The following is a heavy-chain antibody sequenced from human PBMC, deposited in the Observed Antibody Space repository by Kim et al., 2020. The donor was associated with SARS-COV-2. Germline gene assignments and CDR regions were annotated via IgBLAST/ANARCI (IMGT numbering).Heavy chain of an antibody. CDR3: ARLAYGDSNEPEAFDI. CDR1: GGSVSPYY. D-gene: IGHD4-17*01. V-gene: IGHV4-59*08. Sequence: SETLSLTCTVSGGSVSPYYWSWIRQPPGKGLEWIAYIYYEGSTNYNPSLNGRVTISIDTYRYQFSMRLRSATATDSAIYYCARLAYGDSNEPEAFDIWG. CDR2: IYYEGST. J-gene: IGHJ3*02.